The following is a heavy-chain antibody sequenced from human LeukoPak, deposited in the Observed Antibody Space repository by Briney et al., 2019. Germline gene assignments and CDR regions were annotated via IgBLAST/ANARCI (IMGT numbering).Heavy chain of an antibody. J-gene: IGHJ4*02. Sequence: PGKSLRLSCAASGFTVISNYMSWVRQAPGKGLECVSVIHDGGITYYADSVKGRFTISRDNSKNTVYLQMNSLRAGDTVVYYCARTHPTGYFDHWGQGTLVTVSS. CDR1: GFTVISNY. D-gene: IGHD1-14*01. V-gene: IGHV3-53*01. CDR3: ARTHPTGYFDH. CDR2: IHDGGIT.